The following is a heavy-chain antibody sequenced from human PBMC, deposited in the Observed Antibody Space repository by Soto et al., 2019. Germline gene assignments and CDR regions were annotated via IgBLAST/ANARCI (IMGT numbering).Heavy chain of an antibody. CDR1: GFTFSSYA. CDR3: AKETSILTSYYDYYYYGMDV. J-gene: IGHJ6*02. CDR2: ISGSGGST. D-gene: IGHD3-9*01. Sequence: GGSLRLSCAASGFTFSSYAMSWVRQAPGKGLEWVSAISGSGGSTYYADSVKGRFTISRDNSKNTLYLQMNSLRAEDTAVYYCAKETSILTSYYDYYYYGMDVWGQGTTVTVSS. V-gene: IGHV3-23*01.